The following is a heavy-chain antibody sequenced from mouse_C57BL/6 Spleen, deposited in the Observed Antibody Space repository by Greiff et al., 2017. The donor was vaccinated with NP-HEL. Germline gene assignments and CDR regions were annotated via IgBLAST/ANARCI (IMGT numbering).Heavy chain of an antibody. CDR3: AIFDGSNNAMDY. V-gene: IGHV1-39*01. CDR1: GYSFTDYN. CDR2: INPNYGTT. J-gene: IGHJ4*01. D-gene: IGHD2-3*01. Sequence: EVQLQQSGPELVKPGASVKISCKASGYSFTDYNMNWVKQSNGKSLEWIGVINPNYGTTSYNQKFKGKATLTVDQSSSKAYMQLNSLASEDSAVYYCAIFDGSNNAMDYWGQGTSVTVSS.